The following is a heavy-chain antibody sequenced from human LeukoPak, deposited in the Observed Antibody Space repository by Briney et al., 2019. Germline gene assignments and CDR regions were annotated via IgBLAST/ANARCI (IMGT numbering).Heavy chain of an antibody. CDR3: ARVISIAAPYYYYYYYMDV. J-gene: IGHJ6*03. V-gene: IGHV1-24*01. D-gene: IGHD6-13*01. CDR1: GYTLTELS. Sequence: ASVKVSCKVSGYTLTELSIHWVRQAPGKGLEWMGGFNPEDGEKIYVQKFQGRVTITRNTSISTAYMELSSLRSEDTAVYYCARVISIAAPYYYYYYYMDVWGKGTTVTVSS. CDR2: FNPEDGEK.